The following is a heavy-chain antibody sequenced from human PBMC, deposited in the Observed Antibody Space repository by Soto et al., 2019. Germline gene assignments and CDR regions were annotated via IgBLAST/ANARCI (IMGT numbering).Heavy chain of an antibody. V-gene: IGHV2-5*02. CDR3: AHENVGSGWFSNSHFDY. J-gene: IGHJ4*02. D-gene: IGHD6-19*01. CDR2: IYWDDDK. Sequence: QITLKESGPPLVKPTQTLTLTCTFSGFSLSTSGVGVGWIRQPPGKALEWLALIYWDDDKRYSPSLKSRLTITKDTSKNQVVLTMTNMDPVDTATYYCAHENVGSGWFSNSHFDYWGQGTLVTVSS. CDR1: GFSLSTSGVG.